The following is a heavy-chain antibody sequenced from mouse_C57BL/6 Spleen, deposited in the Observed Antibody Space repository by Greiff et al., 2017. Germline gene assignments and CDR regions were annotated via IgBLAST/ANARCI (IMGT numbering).Heavy chain of an antibody. CDR1: GYNFNSYW. Sequence: QVQLQQPGAELVKPGASVKLSCKASGYNFNSYWMHWVKQRPGRGLEGIGRIDPNSGGTKYHEKFKSKATLTVDKPSSTAYMQLSSLTSAVSAVYYCARWDGNFYVGGTGTTVTFSS. V-gene: IGHV1-72*01. D-gene: IGHD4-1*01. J-gene: IGHJ1*03. CDR2: IDPNSGGT. CDR3: ARWDGNFYV.